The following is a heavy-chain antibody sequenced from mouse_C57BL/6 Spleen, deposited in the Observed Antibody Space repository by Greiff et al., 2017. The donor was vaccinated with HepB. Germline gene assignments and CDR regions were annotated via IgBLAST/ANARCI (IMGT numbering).Heavy chain of an antibody. D-gene: IGHD2-12*01. Sequence: EVQLQQSVAELVRPGASVKLSCTASGFNFKNYYMHWVKQRPEQGLEWIGWFDPAIGNTKYDPKFQGKATITADTSSNTAYLQLSSLTSEDTAVYYCARYDSYHWYFDVWGTGTTVTVSS. CDR1: GFNFKNYY. CDR3: ARYDSYHWYFDV. V-gene: IGHV14-3*01. J-gene: IGHJ1*03. CDR2: FDPAIGNT.